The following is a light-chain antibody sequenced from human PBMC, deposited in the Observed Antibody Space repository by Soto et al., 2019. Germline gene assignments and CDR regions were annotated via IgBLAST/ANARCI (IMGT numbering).Light chain of an antibody. Sequence: EIVLTQSPGTLSLSPGERATLSCRASQSVSSAYLAWSKQKPGQAPRVLIFVASSRATGIPDRFSGSGSGTDFTLTISRLEPEDFAVYYCQQYGNSPYTFGQGTKLEIK. J-gene: IGKJ2*01. CDR2: VAS. CDR1: QSVSSAY. CDR3: QQYGNSPYT. V-gene: IGKV3-20*01.